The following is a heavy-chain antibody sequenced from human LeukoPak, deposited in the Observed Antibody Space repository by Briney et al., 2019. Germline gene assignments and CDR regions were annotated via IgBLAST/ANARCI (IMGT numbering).Heavy chain of an antibody. D-gene: IGHD6-13*01. J-gene: IGHJ4*02. CDR1: GYTFTGYY. Sequence: GASVKVSCKASGYTFTGYYMHWVRQAPGQGLEWMGWINPNSGGTNYAQKFQGRVTMTRDTSISTAYMELRSLRSDDTAVYYCARDLRQQQLVMGGYWGQGTLVTVSS. CDR3: ARDLRQQQLVMGGY. CDR2: INPNSGGT. V-gene: IGHV1-2*02.